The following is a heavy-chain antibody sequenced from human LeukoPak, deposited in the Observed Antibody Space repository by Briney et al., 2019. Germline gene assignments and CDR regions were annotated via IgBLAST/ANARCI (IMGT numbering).Heavy chain of an antibody. J-gene: IGHJ4*02. D-gene: IGHD3-22*01. Sequence: GGSLRLSCAASGFTFSNYDMHWVRQATGKGLEWVSSIDTAGDTYYPGSVKGRFTISRENAKKSFYLQMNSLRAEDTAAYYCAIDSSGYYYDYWGQGTLVTVSS. CDR2: IDTAGDT. CDR3: AIDSSGYYYDY. CDR1: GFTFSNYD. V-gene: IGHV3-13*01.